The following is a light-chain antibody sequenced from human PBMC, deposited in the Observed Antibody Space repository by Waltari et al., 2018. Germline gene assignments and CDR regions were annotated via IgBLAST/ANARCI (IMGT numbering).Light chain of an antibody. CDR1: SLRSYY. J-gene: IGLJ3*02. Sequence: SSELTQDPAVSVALGQTVRITCQGDSLRSYYASWYQQKPGQTPVLVLYGRHNRPSGIPDLFSGSSSGNTASLTISGAQAEDEADYYCNSRDSSGNHWVFGGGTKLTVL. V-gene: IGLV3-19*01. CDR2: GRH. CDR3: NSRDSSGNHWV.